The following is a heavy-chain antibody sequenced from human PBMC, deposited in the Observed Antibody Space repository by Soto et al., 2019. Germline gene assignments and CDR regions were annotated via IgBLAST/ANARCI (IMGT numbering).Heavy chain of an antibody. Sequence: SETLSLTCAVYGGSFSGYYLSWISQPPGKGLEWIGEINHSGSNNYNTSLKSRVTRSVDTSKNQFALKLSAVTPADTAVYYCATGSRYNWNDWYWGQGTLVTVSS. CDR2: INHSGSN. V-gene: IGHV4-34*01. J-gene: IGHJ4*02. CDR1: GGSFSGYY. CDR3: ATGSRYNWNDWY. D-gene: IGHD1-20*01.